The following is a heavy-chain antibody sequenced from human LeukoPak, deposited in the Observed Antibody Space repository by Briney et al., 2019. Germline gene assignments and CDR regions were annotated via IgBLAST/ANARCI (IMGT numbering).Heavy chain of an antibody. CDR1: GFPFSNYG. Sequence: PGGSLRLSCVASGFPFSNYGMHWVRQTPGKGLEWVAFIRDDGSKQYYLDSVKGRFTISRDDSKNTLYLQMIRLRPDDTGLYYCATEGHDGGGLYYVFPEYWGPGTLVTVSS. V-gene: IGHV3-30*02. CDR2: IRDDGSKQ. D-gene: IGHD3-22*01. CDR3: ATEGHDGGGLYYVFPEY. J-gene: IGHJ4*02.